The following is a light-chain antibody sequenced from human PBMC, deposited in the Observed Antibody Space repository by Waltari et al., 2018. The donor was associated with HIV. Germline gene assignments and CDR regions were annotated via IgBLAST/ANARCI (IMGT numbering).Light chain of an antibody. CDR2: DDS. CDR3: QVWDIISAYVI. CDR1: TVGSTD. J-gene: IGLJ2*01. V-gene: IGLV3-21*02. Sequence: SPVLTHPPSVSVAPGPTVSMTRDGHTVGSTDVPCYQQKPGQAPVLVVYDDSDRPSGIPERFSGSKSGNTATLGISRVEVGDGADYYCQVWDIISAYVIFGGGTKLTVL.